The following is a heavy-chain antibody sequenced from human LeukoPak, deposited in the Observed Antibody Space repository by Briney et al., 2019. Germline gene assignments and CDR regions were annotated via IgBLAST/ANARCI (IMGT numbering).Heavy chain of an antibody. Sequence: GGSLRLSCAASGFTFSSSAMSWVRQAPGRGLEWGSAIRGSGGSTYYAHSVEGLFTISRDNSKNKPYLQMNSLRTGDTGVYYCAKGRRRGVIHGPVFVPWGQGTLVTVSS. D-gene: IGHD3-10*01. V-gene: IGHV3-23*01. CDR2: IRGSGGST. CDR3: AKGRRRGVIHGPVFVP. J-gene: IGHJ5*02. CDR1: GFTFSSSA.